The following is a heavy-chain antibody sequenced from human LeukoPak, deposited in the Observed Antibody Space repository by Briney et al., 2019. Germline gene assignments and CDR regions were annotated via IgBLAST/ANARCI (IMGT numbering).Heavy chain of an antibody. D-gene: IGHD4-17*01. Sequence: GTSVKVSCKASGYAFTSYGISWVRQAPGQGLEWMGWINSDSGGTNYAQKFQGRVTMTRDTSTSTAYMELSSLRSDDTVFYYCARDTITVTTPYFDYWGQGTLVTVPS. J-gene: IGHJ4*02. CDR3: ARDTITVTTPYFDY. CDR2: INSDSGGT. V-gene: IGHV1-2*02. CDR1: GYAFTSYG.